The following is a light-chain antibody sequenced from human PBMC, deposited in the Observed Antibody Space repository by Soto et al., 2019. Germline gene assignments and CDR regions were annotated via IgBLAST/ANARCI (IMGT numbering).Light chain of an antibody. J-gene: IGKJ1*01. CDR1: QSVSSSY. CDR3: QQYNSYSWT. CDR2: GAS. V-gene: IGKV3D-20*01. Sequence: EIVLPQSHATLSLSPGEGATSXWEAVRSLVXSQSVSSSYLAWYQQKPGLAPRLLIYGASSRATGIPDRFSGSGSGTEFTLTISSLQPDDFATYYCQQYNSYSWTFGQGTKVDIK.